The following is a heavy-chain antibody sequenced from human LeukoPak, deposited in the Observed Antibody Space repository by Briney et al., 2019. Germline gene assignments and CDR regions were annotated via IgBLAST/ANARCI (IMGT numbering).Heavy chain of an antibody. CDR2: IYHSGST. Sequence: SETLSLTCTVSGYSISSDYYWGWIRQPPGKGLEWIGSIYHSGSTYYNPSLKSRVTISVDPSKNQFSLTLSSVTAADTAVYYCGNMVRGVILNWGQGTLVTVYS. J-gene: IGHJ4*02. D-gene: IGHD3-10*01. CDR1: GYSISSDYY. CDR3: GNMVRGVILN. V-gene: IGHV4-38-2*02.